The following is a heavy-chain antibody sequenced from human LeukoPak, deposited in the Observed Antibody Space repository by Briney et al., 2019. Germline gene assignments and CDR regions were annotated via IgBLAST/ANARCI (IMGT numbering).Heavy chain of an antibody. J-gene: IGHJ4*02. V-gene: IGHV1-2*02. Sequence: ASVKVSCKASGYTFTGYYMHWVRQAPGQGLEWMGWINPNSGGTNYAQKFQGRVTMTRDTSISTAYMELSRLRSDDTAVYYCARENDGSGSNYFDYWGQGNLVTVSS. D-gene: IGHD3-10*01. CDR1: GYTFTGYY. CDR2: INPNSGGT. CDR3: ARENDGSGSNYFDY.